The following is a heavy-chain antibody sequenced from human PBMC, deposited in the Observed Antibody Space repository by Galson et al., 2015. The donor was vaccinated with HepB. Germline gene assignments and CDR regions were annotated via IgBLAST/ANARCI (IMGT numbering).Heavy chain of an antibody. D-gene: IGHD5-24*01. CDR2: IKSKTDGGTT. V-gene: IGHV3-15*01. J-gene: IGHJ6*02. CDR1: GFTFSNAW. CDR3: TTDRWLGQYPPYYYYGMDV. Sequence: SLRLSCAASGFTFSNAWMSWVRQAPGKGLEWVGRIKSKTDGGTTDYAAPVKGRFTISRDDSKNTLYLQMNSLKTEDTAVYYCTTDRWLGQYPPYYYYGMDVWGQGTTVTVSS.